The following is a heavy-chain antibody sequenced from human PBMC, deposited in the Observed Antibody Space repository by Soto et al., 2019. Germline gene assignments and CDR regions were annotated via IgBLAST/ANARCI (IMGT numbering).Heavy chain of an antibody. D-gene: IGHD6-13*01. J-gene: IGHJ4*02. V-gene: IGHV4-59*01. CDR2: IFYSGIT. Sequence: PSETLSLTCTVSDGSISNYYWSWIRQPPGKGLEWIGYIFYSGITNYNPSLKSRVTISVDTSNNQFSLKLSSVTAADTAVYYCARAGWSDSWYFDYWGQGSLVTSPQ. CDR1: DGSISNYY. CDR3: ARAGWSDSWYFDY.